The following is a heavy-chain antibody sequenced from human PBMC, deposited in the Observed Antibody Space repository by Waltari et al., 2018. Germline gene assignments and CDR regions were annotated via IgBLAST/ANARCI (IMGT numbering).Heavy chain of an antibody. CDR3: ARDHYGDYLDS. CDR2: ISSTGNTK. Sequence: EVQLAESGGGLIQPGGFLRLSCAASGFSFSSFEMSWVRQAPGKGLEWLSFISSTGNTKYYVDSVKGRFTVSRDNARNTLYLEMDRLRAEDTAIYYCARDHYGDYLDSWGQGTLVTVSS. CDR1: GFSFSSFE. D-gene: IGHD4-17*01. V-gene: IGHV3-48*03. J-gene: IGHJ4*02.